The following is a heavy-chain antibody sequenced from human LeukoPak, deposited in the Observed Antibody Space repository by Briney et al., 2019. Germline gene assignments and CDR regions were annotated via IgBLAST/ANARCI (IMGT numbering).Heavy chain of an antibody. J-gene: IGHJ5*02. CDR1: GGSISSSSYY. Sequence: ASETLSLTCTVSGGSISSSSYYWGWIRQPPGKGLEWIGSISYSGSTYYNPSLKSRVTISVDTSKNQFSLKLSSVTAADTAVYHCARDWDSYGYGDWFDPWGQGTLVTVSS. D-gene: IGHD5-18*01. V-gene: IGHV4-39*07. CDR3: ARDWDSYGYGDWFDP. CDR2: ISYSGST.